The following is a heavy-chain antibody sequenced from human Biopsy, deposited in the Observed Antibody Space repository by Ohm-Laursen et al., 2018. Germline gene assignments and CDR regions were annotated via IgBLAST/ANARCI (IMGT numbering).Heavy chain of an antibody. CDR1: GYTLTDLS. D-gene: IGHD4-17*01. J-gene: IGHJ6*02. CDR3: ARDMTVTARPYYYSGVDV. CDR2: INPKSGVA. Sequence: GASVKVSCKVSGYTLTDLSMHWVRQAPGKGLEWMGWINPKSGVANHAQNFQGRVSMTRDTSISTVYLELSGLRSDDTAVYYCARDMTVTARPYYYSGVDVWGPGTRVTVSS. V-gene: IGHV1-2*02.